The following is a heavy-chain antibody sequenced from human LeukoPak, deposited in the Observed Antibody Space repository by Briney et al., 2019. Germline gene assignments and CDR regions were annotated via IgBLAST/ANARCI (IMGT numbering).Heavy chain of an antibody. V-gene: IGHV1-24*01. D-gene: IGHD3-16*01. CDR1: GYTLTELS. J-gene: IGHJ6*02. Sequence: ASVKVSRKVSGYTLTELSMHWVRQAPGKGLEWMGGFDPEDGETIYAQKFQGRVTMTEDTSTNTAYMELSSLRSEDTAVYYCATPRLGLYYYYGMDVWGQGTTVTVSS. CDR3: ATPRLGLYYYYGMDV. CDR2: FDPEDGET.